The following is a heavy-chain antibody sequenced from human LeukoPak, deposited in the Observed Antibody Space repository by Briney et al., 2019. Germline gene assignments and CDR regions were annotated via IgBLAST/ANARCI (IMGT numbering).Heavy chain of an antibody. CDR1: GFTFSSYE. J-gene: IGHJ6*02. D-gene: IGHD2-15*01. Sequence: GGSLRLSCAASGFTFSSYEMNWVRQAPGKGLEWVSYISSSGSTIYYADSVKGRFTISRDNAKNSLYLQMNSLRAEDRAVYYCASENCSGGSCYSDYYYGMDVWGQGTTVTVSS. CDR3: ASENCSGGSCYSDYYYGMDV. V-gene: IGHV3-48*03. CDR2: ISSSGSTI.